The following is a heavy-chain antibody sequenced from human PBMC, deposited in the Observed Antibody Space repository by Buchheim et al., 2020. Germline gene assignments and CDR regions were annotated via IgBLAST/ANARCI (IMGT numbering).Heavy chain of an antibody. CDR2: ISYDGSNK. Sequence: QVQLVESGGGVVQPGRSLRLSCAASGFTFSSYGMHWVRQAPGKGLEWVAVISYDGSNKYYADSVKGRFTISRDNSKNTLYLQMNSLRAEDTAVYYCAKESGYSYGDYYYYMDVWGKGTT. V-gene: IGHV3-30*18. D-gene: IGHD5-18*01. J-gene: IGHJ6*03. CDR1: GFTFSSYG. CDR3: AKESGYSYGDYYYYMDV.